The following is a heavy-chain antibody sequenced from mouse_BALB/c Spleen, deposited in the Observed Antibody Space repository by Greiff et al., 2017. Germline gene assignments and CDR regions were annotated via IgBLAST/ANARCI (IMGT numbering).Heavy chain of an antibody. CDR2: ISYSGST. Sequence: VQLQQSGPGLVKPSQSLSLTCTVTGYSFTSYYAWNWIRQFPGNQLGWMGYISYSGSTSYNPSLKSRISITRDTSKNQFFLQLNSVTTEDTATYYCARGEAWFAYWGQGTLVTVSA. CDR1: GYSFTSYYA. J-gene: IGHJ3*01. CDR3: ARGEAWFAY. V-gene: IGHV3-2*02.